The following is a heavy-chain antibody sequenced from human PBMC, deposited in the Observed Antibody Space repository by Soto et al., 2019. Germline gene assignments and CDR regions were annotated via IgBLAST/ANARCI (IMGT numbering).Heavy chain of an antibody. CDR3: ARRAPGMTTTANYYYYMDV. D-gene: IGHD4-4*01. CDR2: IISTSKTM. J-gene: IGHJ6*03. Sequence: EVQLVESGGGLVQPGGSLRLSCAASGFTFSSYTISWVRQAPGKGLVWVSYIISTSKTMYYADSVKGRFTISRDNARNSLYLQMNSLRAEDTAVYYCARRAPGMTTTANYYYYMDVWGNGTTVTVSS. V-gene: IGHV3-48*01. CDR1: GFTFSSYT.